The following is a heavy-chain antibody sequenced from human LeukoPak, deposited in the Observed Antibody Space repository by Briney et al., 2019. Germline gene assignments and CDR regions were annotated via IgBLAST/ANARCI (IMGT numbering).Heavy chain of an antibody. Sequence: SETLSLTCAVYGGSFSGYYWSWIRQPPGKGLEWIGEINHSGSTNYNPSLKSRVTISVDTSKNQSSLKLSSVTAADTAVYSCARTRGIAAAGTGFAYWGQGTLVTVSS. CDR3: ARTRGIAAAGTGFAY. CDR1: GGSFSGYY. CDR2: INHSGST. V-gene: IGHV4-34*01. J-gene: IGHJ4*02. D-gene: IGHD6-13*01.